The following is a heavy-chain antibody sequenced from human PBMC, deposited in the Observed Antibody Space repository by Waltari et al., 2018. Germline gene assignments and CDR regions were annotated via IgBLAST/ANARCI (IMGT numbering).Heavy chain of an antibody. CDR1: GNTFTSHA. V-gene: IGHV1-3*04. Sequence: QVQLVQSGAEVKKPGASVKVSCKASGNTFTSHAIHWVRKAPGQRLEWMGWINTDNGNTKYSQKFQGRVTITRDTSASTAYMELSSLRSEDTAIYYCARGDLFFYWGQGTLVTVSS. CDR3: ARGDLFFY. J-gene: IGHJ4*02. CDR2: INTDNGNT.